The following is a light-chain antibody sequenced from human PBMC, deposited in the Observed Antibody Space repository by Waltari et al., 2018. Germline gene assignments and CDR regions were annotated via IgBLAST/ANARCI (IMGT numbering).Light chain of an antibody. CDR2: DAS. V-gene: IGKV3-11*01. CDR3: QQRSSWPWT. CDR1: QSVSSD. Sequence: EIVLTQSPATLSLSPGERATLSCRASQSVSSDLAWYQQNPGQGPRLLIYDASNRATGIPARFSGSGSETDFTLTISSLEPEDFAVYYCQQRSSWPWTFGQGTKVDVK. J-gene: IGKJ1*01.